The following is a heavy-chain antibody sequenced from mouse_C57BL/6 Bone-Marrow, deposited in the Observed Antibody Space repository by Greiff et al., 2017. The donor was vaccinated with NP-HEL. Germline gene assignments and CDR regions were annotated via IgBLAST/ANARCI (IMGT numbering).Heavy chain of an antibody. D-gene: IGHD1-1*01. Sequence: EVKLEESGPGLVKPSQSLSLTCSVTGYSIISGYYWNWIRQFPGNKLEWMAYISYDGSNNFIPSLKNRISITRDISKNQFFLKLTSVTTEDTATYDCAREGGYYGSPFAYWGQGTRVTVSA. CDR3: AREGGYYGSPFAY. CDR2: ISYDGSN. CDR1: GYSIISGYY. V-gene: IGHV3-6*01. J-gene: IGHJ3*01.